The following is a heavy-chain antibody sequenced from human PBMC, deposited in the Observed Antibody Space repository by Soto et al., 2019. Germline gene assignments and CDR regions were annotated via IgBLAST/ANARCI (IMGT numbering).Heavy chain of an antibody. J-gene: IGHJ3*02. CDR3: ARDPSPSVPAAGVDI. CDR2: VYFSGRN. CDR1: GGSISSHSHY. Sequence: PSETLSLTCSVSGGSISSHSHYWGWIRQPPGKGLEWIGSVYFSGRNNYNPSLKSRVTISIDTSKNQFSLKLTSVTAADTAVYYCARDPSPSVPAAGVDIWGQGTMVTVSS. V-gene: IGHV4-39*07. D-gene: IGHD6-13*01.